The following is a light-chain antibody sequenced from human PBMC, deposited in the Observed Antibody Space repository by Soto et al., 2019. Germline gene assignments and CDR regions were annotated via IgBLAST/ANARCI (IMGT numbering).Light chain of an antibody. CDR1: QSISSY. J-gene: IGKJ1*01. CDR2: AAS. Sequence: DIQMTQSPSSLSASVGDRVTITCRASQSISSYLNWYQQKPGKAPKLLIYAASSLQSGVTSRFSGSGSGTEFPLTISSLQPEDFATYYCQQSYSTPWTFGQGTQVEIK. CDR3: QQSYSTPWT. V-gene: IGKV1-39*01.